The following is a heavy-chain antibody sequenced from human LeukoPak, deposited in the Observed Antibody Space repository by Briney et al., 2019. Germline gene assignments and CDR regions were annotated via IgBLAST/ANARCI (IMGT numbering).Heavy chain of an antibody. CDR3: ARAQGTRYGDYYFDY. CDR2: IGTAGDT. CDR1: GFTFSSYD. D-gene: IGHD4-17*01. J-gene: IGHJ4*02. V-gene: IGHV3-13*01. Sequence: GGSLRLSCAASGFTFSSYDMHWVRQATGKGLEWVSAIGTAGDTYYPGSVKGRFTISRENAKNSLYLQMNSLRAGDTAVYYCARAQGTRYGDYYFDYWGQGTLVTVSS.